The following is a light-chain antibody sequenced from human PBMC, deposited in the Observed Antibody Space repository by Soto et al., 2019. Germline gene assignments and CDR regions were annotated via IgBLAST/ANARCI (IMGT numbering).Light chain of an antibody. V-gene: IGLV2-14*03. J-gene: IGLJ1*01. Sequence: QSVLTQPASVSGSSGQSITISCTGTSSDVGAFNYVSWYQQHPGKAPKLVISAVTNRPSGVSNRFSGSKSGNTASLTISGLQAEDEADYYCSSYKNDKSYVFGTGTKVTVL. CDR3: SSYKNDKSYV. CDR2: AVT. CDR1: SSDVGAFNY.